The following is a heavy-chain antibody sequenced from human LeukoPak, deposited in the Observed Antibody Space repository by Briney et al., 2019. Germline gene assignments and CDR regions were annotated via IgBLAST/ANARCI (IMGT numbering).Heavy chain of an antibody. V-gene: IGHV3-23*01. CDR3: AKGLTNLGDD. D-gene: IGHD3-9*01. CDR1: GFTFGNYA. Sequence: GGSLRLSCEASGFTFGNYAMNWVRQAPGKGLEWVSGLSGSGSSAYYADSVKGRFTISRDNSKNTLYLQMNSLRPEDTAVYYCAKGLTNLGDDWGQGTLVTVSS. CDR2: LSGSGSSA. J-gene: IGHJ4*02.